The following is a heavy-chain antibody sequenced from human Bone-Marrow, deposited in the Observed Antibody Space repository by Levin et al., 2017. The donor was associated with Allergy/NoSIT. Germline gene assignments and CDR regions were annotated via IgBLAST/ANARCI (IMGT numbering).Heavy chain of an antibody. CDR2: INYSGST. CDR1: GGSISSGGHY. Sequence: ASETLSLTCSVSGGSISSGGHYWSWIRQHPGKGLEWIGYINYSGSTYYNPSLESRVTISVDTSKSQFSLKLTSVTAADTAVYYCARDGSETVSWFDPWGQGTLVIVSS. J-gene: IGHJ5*02. V-gene: IGHV4-31*03. CDR3: ARDGSETVSWFDP. D-gene: IGHD3-10*01.